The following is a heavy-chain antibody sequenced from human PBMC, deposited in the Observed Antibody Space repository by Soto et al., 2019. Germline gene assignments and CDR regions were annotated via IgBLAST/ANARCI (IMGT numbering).Heavy chain of an antibody. D-gene: IGHD4-17*01. Sequence: PSETLSLTCTVSGGSISSRGYYCSWIRQFPGKGLEWIGYISYSESTDYNPSLKSRVTISADTSKNQFSLKLSSVTAADMAVYYCAGGNDYAKIGYWGQGAQVTVSS. CDR3: AGGNDYAKIGY. J-gene: IGHJ4*02. CDR1: GGSISSRGYY. V-gene: IGHV4-31*03. CDR2: ISYSEST.